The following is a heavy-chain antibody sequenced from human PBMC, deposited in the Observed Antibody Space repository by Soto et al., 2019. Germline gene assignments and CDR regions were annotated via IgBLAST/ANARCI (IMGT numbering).Heavy chain of an antibody. Sequence: GGSLRLSCAASGFTFSSYGMHWVRQAPGKGLEWVAVILFDGSNQYYTDSAKGRFTISRDNSKNTLFLQMNSLRAEDTAVYYCVRDDDHEDNGFDSWGQGTLVTVSS. J-gene: IGHJ5*01. V-gene: IGHV3-33*02. CDR2: ILFDGSNQ. CDR3: VRDDDHEDNGFDS. CDR1: GFTFSSYG.